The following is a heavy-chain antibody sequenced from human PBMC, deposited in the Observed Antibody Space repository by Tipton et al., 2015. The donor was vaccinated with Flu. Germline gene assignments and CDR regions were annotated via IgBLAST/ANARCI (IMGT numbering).Heavy chain of an antibody. V-gene: IGHV3-9*01. CDR1: GFTFDDYA. J-gene: IGHJ5*02. D-gene: IGHD2-2*01. CDR3: AKMGYCSSTSCSGVGWFDP. Sequence: QLVQSGGGLVQPGRSLRLSCAASGFTFDDYAMHWVRQAPGKGLEWVSGISWNSGSIGYADSVKGRFTISRDNAKNSLYLQMNSLRAEDTALYYCAKMGYCSSTSCSGVGWFDPWGQGTLVTVSS. CDR2: ISWNSGSI.